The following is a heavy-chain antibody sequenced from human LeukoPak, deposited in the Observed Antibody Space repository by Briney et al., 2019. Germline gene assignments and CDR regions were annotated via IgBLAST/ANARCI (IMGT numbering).Heavy chain of an antibody. Sequence: SETLSLTCSVPGGSISSYYWSSIRQPPGKGLEWIGYIYYSGSTNYNPSLKSRVTISVDTSKNQFSLKLSSVTAADTAVYYCAGNTYYYDSSGYSWYFDLWGRGTLVTVSS. CDR1: GGSISSYY. J-gene: IGHJ2*01. CDR3: AGNTYYYDSSGYSWYFDL. V-gene: IGHV4-59*01. CDR2: IYYSGST. D-gene: IGHD3-22*01.